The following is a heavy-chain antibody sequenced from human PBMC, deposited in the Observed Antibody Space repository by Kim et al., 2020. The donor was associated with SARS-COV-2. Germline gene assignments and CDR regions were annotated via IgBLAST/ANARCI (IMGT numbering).Heavy chain of an antibody. J-gene: IGHJ1*01. CDR3: ARGRAAAGMSYFQH. CDR1: GGSFSGYY. Sequence: SETLSLTCAVYGGSFSGYYWSWIRQPPGKGLEWIGEINHSGSTNYNPSLKSRVTISVDTSKNQFSLKLSSVTAADTAVYYCARGRAAAGMSYFQHWGQGTLVTVSS. D-gene: IGHD6-13*01. V-gene: IGHV4-34*01. CDR2: INHSGST.